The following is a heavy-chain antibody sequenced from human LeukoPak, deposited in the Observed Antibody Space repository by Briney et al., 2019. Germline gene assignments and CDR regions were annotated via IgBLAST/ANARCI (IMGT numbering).Heavy chain of an antibody. D-gene: IGHD3-10*01. V-gene: IGHV4-39*01. CDR3: ARRLLYGSLDY. J-gene: IGHJ4*02. CDR1: GGSISSSSYY. Sequence: SETLSLTCTVSGGSISSSSYYWGWIRQPPGKGLEWIGSIYYSGSTYYNPSLKGRVTISVDTSKNQFSLKLSSVTAADTAVYYCARRLLYGSLDYWGQGTLVTVSS. CDR2: IYYSGST.